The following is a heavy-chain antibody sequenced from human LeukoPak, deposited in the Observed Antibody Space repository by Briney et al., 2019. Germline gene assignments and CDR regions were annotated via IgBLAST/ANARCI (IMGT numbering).Heavy chain of an antibody. CDR2: IKTDGSEK. Sequence: AGSLTLSCAASGFTFSSYWMSWVRQAPGKGLEWVANIKTDGSEKYYVDSVGGRFTISRDNAKNSLYLQMNSLRAEDTAVYYCRYSSRGGFDYWGQGTLVTVSS. D-gene: IGHD6-13*01. V-gene: IGHV3-7*01. CDR3: RYSSRGGFDY. CDR1: GFTFSSYW. J-gene: IGHJ4*02.